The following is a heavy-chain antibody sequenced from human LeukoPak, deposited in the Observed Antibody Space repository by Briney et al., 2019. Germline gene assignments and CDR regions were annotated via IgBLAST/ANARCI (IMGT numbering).Heavy chain of an antibody. V-gene: IGHV4-30-4*01. Sequence: PSETLSLTCTVSSGSISSGDYYWSWIRQPPGKGLEWIVYISSSGTTYYNPSLRSRITISVDSSKSQFSLNLSSVTASDTAVYYCAGVGNGGYGGFDYWGQGTLVTVSS. CDR3: AGVGNGGYGGFDY. D-gene: IGHD5-12*01. CDR1: SGSISSGDYY. J-gene: IGHJ4*02. CDR2: ISSSGTT.